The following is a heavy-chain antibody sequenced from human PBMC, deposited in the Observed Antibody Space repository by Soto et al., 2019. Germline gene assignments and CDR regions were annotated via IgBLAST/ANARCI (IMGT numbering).Heavy chain of an antibody. D-gene: IGHD6-6*01. J-gene: IGHJ6*02. CDR3: ARDSGVEQLDQSLTYYYYGMDV. CDR1: GFTFSSYA. CDR2: ISGSGGST. V-gene: IGHV3-23*01. Sequence: GGSLRLSCAASGFTFSSYAMSWVRQAPGKGLEWVSAISGSGGSTYYADSVKGRFTISRDNSKNTLYLQMNSLRAGDTAVYYCARDSGVEQLDQSLTYYYYGMDVWGQGTTVTVSS.